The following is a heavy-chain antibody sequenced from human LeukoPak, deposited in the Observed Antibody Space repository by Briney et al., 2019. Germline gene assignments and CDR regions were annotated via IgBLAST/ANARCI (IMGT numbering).Heavy chain of an antibody. J-gene: IGHJ5*02. Sequence: GASVKVSCKASRYTFTSYYVHLVRQAPGQGLEWMGIINPSGGSTSYAQKFQGRVTMTRDMSTSTVYMELSSLRSEDTAVYYCARDSRRVLWFGELSRTYWFDPWGQGTLVTVSS. D-gene: IGHD3-10*01. V-gene: IGHV1-46*01. CDR2: INPSGGST. CDR1: RYTFTSYY. CDR3: ARDSRRVLWFGELSRTYWFDP.